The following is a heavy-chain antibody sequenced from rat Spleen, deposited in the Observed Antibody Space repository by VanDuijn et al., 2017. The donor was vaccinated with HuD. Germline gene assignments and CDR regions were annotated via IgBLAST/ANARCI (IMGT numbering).Heavy chain of an antibody. V-gene: IGHV3-3*01. CDR1: AYSITSSYG. CDR3: TRPGNFPGITGYFDH. J-gene: IGHJ2*01. CDR2: INSAGST. D-gene: IGHD1-4*01. Sequence: EVQLQESGPGLVKPSQSLSLTCSVTAYSITSSYGWSWIRKFPGNKLEWMGYINSAGSTNYNPSLKSRISITRDTSKNQFFLQVKSVTTEDTATYYCTRPGNFPGITGYFDHWGHGVIVTVSS.